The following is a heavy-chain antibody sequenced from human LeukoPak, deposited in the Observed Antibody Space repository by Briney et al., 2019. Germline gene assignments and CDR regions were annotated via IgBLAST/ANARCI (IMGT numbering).Heavy chain of an antibody. CDR2: IRYDGSVK. V-gene: IGHV3-30*02. CDR3: AKVPVYDSTAGDGY. CDR1: GFTLSDYG. J-gene: IGHJ4*02. D-gene: IGHD3-22*01. Sequence: PGGSLRLSCAASGFTLSDYGMHWVRQAPGKGLEWVTFIRYDGSVKYYADSVKGRFTISRDNSKKTLYLQMNSLRAEDTAVYYCAKVPVYDSTAGDGYRGQGALVTVSS.